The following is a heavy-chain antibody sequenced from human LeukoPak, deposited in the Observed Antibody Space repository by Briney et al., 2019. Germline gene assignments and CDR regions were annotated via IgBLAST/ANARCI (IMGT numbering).Heavy chain of an antibody. Sequence: PLETLSLTCAVYGGSFSGYYWSWIRQPPGKGLEWIGEINHSGSTNYNPSLKSRVTISADTSKNQFSLKLSSVTAADTAVYYCARGAGRFLEWLIPQIPENWFDPWGQGTLVTVSS. D-gene: IGHD3-3*01. CDR2: INHSGST. J-gene: IGHJ5*02. CDR1: GGSFSGYY. CDR3: ARGAGRFLEWLIPQIPENWFDP. V-gene: IGHV4-34*01.